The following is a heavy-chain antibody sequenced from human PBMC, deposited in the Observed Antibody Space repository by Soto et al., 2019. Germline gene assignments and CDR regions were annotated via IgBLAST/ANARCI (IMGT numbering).Heavy chain of an antibody. D-gene: IGHD3-10*01. CDR1: GFTFSIYA. CDR2: ISYDGSNK. J-gene: IGHJ6*02. V-gene: IGHV3-30-3*01. CDR3: ARKGITMVRGVIIGMDV. Sequence: GGSLRLSCAASGFTFSIYAMHWVRQAPGKGLEWVAVISYDGSNKYYADSVKGRFTISRDNSKNTLYLQMNSLRAEDTAVYYCARKGITMVRGVIIGMDVWGQGTTVTVSS.